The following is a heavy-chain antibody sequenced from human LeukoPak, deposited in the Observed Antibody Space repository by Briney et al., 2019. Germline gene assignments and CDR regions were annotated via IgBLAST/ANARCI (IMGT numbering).Heavy chain of an antibody. Sequence: SETLSLTCTVSGGSISPLYWGWIRQPPGKGLEFIGYIYYSGTTNYNPSLRSRVTLSVDTSENQFSLKLSSVTAADTAVYYCARGGVAAKYYFDYWGPGTLVTVSS. J-gene: IGHJ4*02. CDR2: IYYSGTT. V-gene: IGHV4-59*11. CDR3: ARGGVAAKYYFDY. CDR1: GGSISPLY. D-gene: IGHD3-10*01.